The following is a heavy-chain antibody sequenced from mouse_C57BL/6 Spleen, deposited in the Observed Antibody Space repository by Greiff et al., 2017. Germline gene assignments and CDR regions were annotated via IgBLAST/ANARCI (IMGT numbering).Heavy chain of an antibody. J-gene: IGHJ4*01. Sequence: VQLQQSGAELVRPGASVTLSCKASGYTFTDYEMHWVKQTPVHGLEWIGAIDPETGGTAYNQKFKGKAILTADKSSSTAYMELRSLTSEDSAVYYCTRKLRPVYAMDYWGQGTSVTVSS. D-gene: IGHD1-2*01. CDR3: TRKLRPVYAMDY. CDR2: IDPETGGT. CDR1: GYTFTDYE. V-gene: IGHV1-15*01.